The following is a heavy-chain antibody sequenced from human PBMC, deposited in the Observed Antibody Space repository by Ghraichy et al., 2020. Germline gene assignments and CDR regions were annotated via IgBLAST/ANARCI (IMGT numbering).Heavy chain of an antibody. CDR2: FDPEDGET. V-gene: IGHV1-24*01. J-gene: IGHJ6*02. D-gene: IGHD6-19*01. CDR3: ATVSGQAVAGKDPDTYYYYGMDV. Sequence: ASVKVSCKVSGYTLTELSMHWVRQAPGKGLEWMGGFDPEDGETIYAQKFQGRVTMTEDTSTDTAYMELSSLRSEDTAVYYCATVSGQAVAGKDPDTYYYYGMDVWGQGTTVTVSS. CDR1: GYTLTELS.